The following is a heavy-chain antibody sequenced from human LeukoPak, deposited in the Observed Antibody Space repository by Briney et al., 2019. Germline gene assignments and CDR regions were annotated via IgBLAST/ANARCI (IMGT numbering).Heavy chain of an antibody. J-gene: IGHJ2*01. Sequence: PSETLSLTCTVSGGSISSYYWSWIRQPPGKGLEWIGYIYYSGSTNYNPSLKSRVTISVDTSKNQFSLKPSSVTAADTAVYYCARTPYYYGSGSRPRYFDLWGRGTLVTVSS. V-gene: IGHV4-59*01. CDR1: GGSISSYY. D-gene: IGHD3-10*01. CDR2: IYYSGST. CDR3: ARTPYYYGSGSRPRYFDL.